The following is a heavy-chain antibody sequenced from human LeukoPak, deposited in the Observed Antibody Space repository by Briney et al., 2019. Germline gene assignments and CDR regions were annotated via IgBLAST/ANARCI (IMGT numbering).Heavy chain of an antibody. CDR3: ARIHGSGTYYNPQNWFDP. CDR1: GYTFTGYY. J-gene: IGHJ5*02. CDR2: IKPNRGGT. Sequence: ASVKVSCKASGYTFTGYYMHWVRQAPGQGLEWMGWIKPNRGGTNFAQKFQGRVTMTRDTSISTAYMELSRLTSDDTAVYHCARIHGSGTYYNPQNWFDPWGQGTLVTVSS. V-gene: IGHV1-2*02. D-gene: IGHD3-10*01.